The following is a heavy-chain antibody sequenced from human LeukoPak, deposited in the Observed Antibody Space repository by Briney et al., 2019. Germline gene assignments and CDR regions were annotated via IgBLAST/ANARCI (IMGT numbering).Heavy chain of an antibody. CDR3: ARAGAVLLWFGELYFDY. V-gene: IGHV3-11*01. CDR2: ISSSGSTI. D-gene: IGHD3-10*01. Sequence: GGSLRLSCAASGFIFSDFGLHWVRQAPGKGLEWVSYISSSGSTIYYADSVKGRFTISRDNAKNSLYLQMNSLRAEDTAVYYCARAGAVLLWFGELYFDYWGQGTLVTVSS. CDR1: GFIFSDFG. J-gene: IGHJ4*02.